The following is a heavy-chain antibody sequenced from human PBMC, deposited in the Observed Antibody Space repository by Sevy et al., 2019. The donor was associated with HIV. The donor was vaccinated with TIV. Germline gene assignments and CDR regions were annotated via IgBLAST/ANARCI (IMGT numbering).Heavy chain of an antibody. D-gene: IGHD3-10*01. CDR1: GGSFSGYY. Sequence: SETLSLTCAVYGGSFSGYYWSWIRQPPGKGLEWIGEINHSGSTNYNPSLKSRVTISVDTSKNQFSLKLSSVTAADTAVYYCARGLASGGWFDPWGQGTLVTVSS. CDR3: ARGLASGGWFDP. J-gene: IGHJ5*02. CDR2: INHSGST. V-gene: IGHV4-34*01.